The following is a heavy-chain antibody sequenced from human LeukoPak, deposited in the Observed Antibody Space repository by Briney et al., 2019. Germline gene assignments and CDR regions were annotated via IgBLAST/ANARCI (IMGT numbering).Heavy chain of an antibody. CDR3: ARGRSYDFWSGYFDYYYYGMDV. D-gene: IGHD3-3*01. CDR1: GYTFTSYD. Sequence: GASVKVSCKTSGYTFTSYDINWVRQATGQGLEWMGWMNPNSGNTGYAQKFQGRVTMTRNTSISTAYMELSSLRSEDTAVYYCARGRSYDFWSGYFDYYYYGMDVWGQGTTVTVSS. CDR2: MNPNSGNT. J-gene: IGHJ6*02. V-gene: IGHV1-8*01.